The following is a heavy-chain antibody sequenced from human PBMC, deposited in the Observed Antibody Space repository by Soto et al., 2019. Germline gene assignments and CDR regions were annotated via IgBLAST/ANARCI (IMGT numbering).Heavy chain of an antibody. J-gene: IGHJ6*03. Sequence: ASVKVSCKASGGSFSIYTISWVRQAPGQGLEWMGRIIPILGIANYAQKFQGRVTITADKSTSTAYMELSSLRSEDTAVYYCASGVVPAAIVTPHYYYYYYMDVWGKGTTVTVSS. CDR3: ASGVVPAAIVTPHYYYYYYMDV. D-gene: IGHD2-2*01. V-gene: IGHV1-69*02. CDR1: GGSFSIYT. CDR2: IIPILGIA.